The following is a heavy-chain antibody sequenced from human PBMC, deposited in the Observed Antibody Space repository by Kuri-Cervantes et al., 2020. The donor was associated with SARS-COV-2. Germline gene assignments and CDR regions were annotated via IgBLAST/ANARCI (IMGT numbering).Heavy chain of an antibody. CDR3: ARDSRSSYQVLLDHYYYPYMDV. D-gene: IGHD3-3*01. Sequence: SETLSLTCTVSGGSLGSGDYYWTWVRQPPGKGLEWIGNIYYSGSAFYNPSLKSRVTMSLDMSKSQFSLRLTSVTAADTAVYYCARDSRSSYQVLLDHYYYPYMDVWDKGTTVTVSS. V-gene: IGHV4-30-4*08. CDR2: IYYSGSA. CDR1: GGSLGSGDYY. J-gene: IGHJ6*03.